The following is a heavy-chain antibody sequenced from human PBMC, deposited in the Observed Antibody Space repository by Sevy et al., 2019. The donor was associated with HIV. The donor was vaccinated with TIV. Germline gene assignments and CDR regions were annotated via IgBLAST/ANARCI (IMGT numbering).Heavy chain of an antibody. CDR2: ISGSGVST. CDR3: AKGYCSGGSCHHFDY. V-gene: IGHV3-23*01. CDR1: GFTFSSYA. D-gene: IGHD2-15*01. Sequence: GGSLRLSCAASGFTFSSYAMSWVRLAPGRGLEWVSAISGSGVSTYYAGSVKGRFTISRDNSKSTLFLQMNSLRAEDTAVYYCAKGYCSGGSCHHFDYWGQGTLVTVSS. J-gene: IGHJ4*02.